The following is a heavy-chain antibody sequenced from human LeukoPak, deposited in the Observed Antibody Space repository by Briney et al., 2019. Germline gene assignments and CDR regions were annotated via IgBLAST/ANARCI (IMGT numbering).Heavy chain of an antibody. CDR1: GFTFSSYA. V-gene: IGHV3-30*04. CDR3: ARCVDSYGSGSYGLDY. D-gene: IGHD3-10*01. Sequence: GGSLRLSCAASGFTFSSYAMHWVRQAPGKGLEWVAVISYDGSNKYYADSVKGRFTISRDNSKNTLYLQMNSLRAEDTAVYYCARCVDSYGSGSYGLDYWGQGTLVTVSS. CDR2: ISYDGSNK. J-gene: IGHJ4*02.